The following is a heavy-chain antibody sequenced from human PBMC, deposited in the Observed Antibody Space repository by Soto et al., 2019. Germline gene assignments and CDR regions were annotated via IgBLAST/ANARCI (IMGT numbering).Heavy chain of an antibody. Sequence: EVQLLESGGGLVQPGGSLRLSCAASGFTFSSYAMSWVRQAPGKGLEWVSAISGSGGSTYYADSVKGRFNISRDNSKNALYLQMNSLRAEDTAVYYCAKARAQYYDLWSGYTVDYWGPGTLVTVSS. J-gene: IGHJ4*02. CDR2: ISGSGGST. D-gene: IGHD3-3*01. CDR1: GFTFSSYA. V-gene: IGHV3-23*01. CDR3: AKARAQYYDLWSGYTVDY.